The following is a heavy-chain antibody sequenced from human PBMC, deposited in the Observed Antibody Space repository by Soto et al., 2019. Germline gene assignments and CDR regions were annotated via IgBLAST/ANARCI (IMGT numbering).Heavy chain of an antibody. D-gene: IGHD2-8*02. Sequence: HEHLVQSGAAVKRPGASLKVSCKASGYSVTGYYIHWVRQAPGQGLEWMGWINPDSGATNYAQNFQGRVTLTSDTSISTASMDLTSLTSDDTAVYYCARGDYGTGGYPFPYFDSWGQGTLVIVSS. CDR1: GYSVTGYY. J-gene: IGHJ4*02. V-gene: IGHV1-2*02. CDR2: INPDSGAT. CDR3: ARGDYGTGGYPFPYFDS.